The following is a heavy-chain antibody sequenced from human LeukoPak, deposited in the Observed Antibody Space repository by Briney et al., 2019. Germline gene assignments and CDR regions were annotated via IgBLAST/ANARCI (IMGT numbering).Heavy chain of an antibody. CDR1: GGTFNNYA. Sequence: SVNVSCKASGGTFNNYAISWVRQAPGQGLEWVGGIIPIFTTANYAQKFQGRVMITADKSTNTAYMELSSLRSEDTAVYYCASRSIAARPGDYWGQGTLVTVSS. CDR3: ASRSIAARPGDY. CDR2: IIPIFTTA. D-gene: IGHD6-6*01. V-gene: IGHV1-69*06. J-gene: IGHJ4*02.